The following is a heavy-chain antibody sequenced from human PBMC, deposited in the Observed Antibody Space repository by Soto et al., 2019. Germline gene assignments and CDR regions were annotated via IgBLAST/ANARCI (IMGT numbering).Heavy chain of an antibody. Sequence: QVLLQESGPGLVQPSGTLSLSCAVSGVSISSNYYWGWVRQSPGKGLEWLGDISHIGSVNYSPSLMXRVTISMDRSENQFSLKLNSVTAAAKAVYYCVRSFGWYAIDYWGQGTLVIVSS. CDR3: VRSFGWYAIDY. CDR1: GVSISSNYY. D-gene: IGHD6-19*01. V-gene: IGHV4-4*02. J-gene: IGHJ4*02. CDR2: ISHIGSV.